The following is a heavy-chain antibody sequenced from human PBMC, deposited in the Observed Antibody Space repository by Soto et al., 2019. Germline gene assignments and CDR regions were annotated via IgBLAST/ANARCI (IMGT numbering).Heavy chain of an antibody. CDR3: ARDDYYNTNSWCGP. J-gene: IGHJ5*02. D-gene: IGHD3-10*01. V-gene: IGHV4-4*07. CDR1: GRSVRNYS. Sequence: ETLSLSCIVSGRSVRNYSWSWIRQPAGKGLEWIGRIHITGSTSYNPSLKSRVTMSLDTSKNQFSLRLNSVTAADTAVYYCARDDYYNTNSWCGPLGKGTLVTVSS. CDR2: IHITGST.